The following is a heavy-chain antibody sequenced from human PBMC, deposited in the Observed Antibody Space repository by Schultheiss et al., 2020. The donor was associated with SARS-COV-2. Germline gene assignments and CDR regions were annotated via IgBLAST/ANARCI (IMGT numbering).Heavy chain of an antibody. CDR2: IYYSGST. Sequence: SQTLSLTCPVSGGSISSGGYYWSWIRQPPGKGLEWIGYIYYSGSTNYNPSLKSRVTMSVDTSKNQFSLKLSSVTAADTAVYYCARARVVAAYTLNYYYGMDVWGQGTTVTVSS. J-gene: IGHJ6*02. D-gene: IGHD2-15*01. V-gene: IGHV4-61*08. CDR1: GGSISSGGYY. CDR3: ARARVVAAYTLNYYYGMDV.